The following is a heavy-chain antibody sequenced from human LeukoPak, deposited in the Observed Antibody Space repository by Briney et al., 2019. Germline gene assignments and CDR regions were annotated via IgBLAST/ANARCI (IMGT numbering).Heavy chain of an antibody. CDR3: AAFAMGGHDY. CDR1: GYTFTSYG. V-gene: IGHV1-18*01. D-gene: IGHD5-18*01. J-gene: IGHJ4*02. CDR2: ISAYNGNT. Sequence: AASVKVSCKASGYTFTSYGISWVRQAPGQGLEWMGWISAYNGNTNYAQKLQGRVTMTTDTSTSTAYMELRSLRSDEPAVYYCAAFAMGGHDYWGQGTLVTVSS.